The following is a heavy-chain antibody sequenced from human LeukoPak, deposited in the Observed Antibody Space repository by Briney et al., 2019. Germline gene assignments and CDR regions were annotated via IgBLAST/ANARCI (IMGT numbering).Heavy chain of an antibody. CDR2: IYYSGST. CDR1: GGSISSSSYY. V-gene: IGHV4-39*07. CDR3: ARDSILVAGHWGLFDY. Sequence: PSETLSLTCTVSGGSISSSSYYWGWIRQPPGKGLEWIGSIYYSGSTYYNPSLKSRVTISVDTSKNQFSLKLSFVTAADTAVYYCARDSILVAGHWGLFDYWGQGTLVTVSS. D-gene: IGHD6-19*01. J-gene: IGHJ4*02.